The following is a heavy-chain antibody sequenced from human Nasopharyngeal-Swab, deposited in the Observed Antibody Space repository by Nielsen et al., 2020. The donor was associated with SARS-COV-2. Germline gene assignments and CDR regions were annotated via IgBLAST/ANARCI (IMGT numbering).Heavy chain of an antibody. J-gene: IGHJ4*02. Sequence: PGKGLEWIGSIYYSGSTYYNPSLKSRVTISVDTSKNQFSLKLSSVTAADTAVYYCARGSVVPAAPAVDYFDYWGQGTLVTVSS. V-gene: IGHV4-39*07. CDR2: IYYSGST. CDR3: ARGSVVPAAPAVDYFDY. D-gene: IGHD2-2*01.